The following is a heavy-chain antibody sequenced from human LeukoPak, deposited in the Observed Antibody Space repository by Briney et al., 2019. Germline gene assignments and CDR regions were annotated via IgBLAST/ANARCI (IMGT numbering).Heavy chain of an antibody. CDR2: ITSTSSHI. CDR1: GFTFRTYA. Sequence: PGGSLRLSCAASGFTFRTYAVDCVRQTPGKGLEWVSTITSTSSHIYYADSVKGRFTISRDNAKNSLYLQMNSLRDEDTAVYYCARDVRWLRFVFDYWGQGTLVTVSS. J-gene: IGHJ4*02. CDR3: ARDVRWLRFVFDY. D-gene: IGHD5-12*01. V-gene: IGHV3-21*01.